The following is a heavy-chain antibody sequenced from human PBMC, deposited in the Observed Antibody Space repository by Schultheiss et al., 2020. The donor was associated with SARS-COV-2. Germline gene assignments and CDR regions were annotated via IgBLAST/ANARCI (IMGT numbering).Heavy chain of an antibody. Sequence: GESLKISCAASGFTFSSYWMSWVRQAPGKGLEWVANIKQDGSEKYYVDSVKGRFTISRDNAKNSLYLQMNSLRAEDTAVYYCARDTYCSSTSCYTFDIWGQGTMVTVSS. CDR1: GFTFSSYW. V-gene: IGHV3-7*04. CDR2: IKQDGSEK. CDR3: ARDTYCSSTSCYTFDI. D-gene: IGHD2-2*02. J-gene: IGHJ3*02.